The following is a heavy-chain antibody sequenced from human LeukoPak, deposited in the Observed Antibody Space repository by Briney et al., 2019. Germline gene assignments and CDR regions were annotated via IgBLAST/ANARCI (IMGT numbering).Heavy chain of an antibody. V-gene: IGHV1-2*02. D-gene: IGHD3-10*01. CDR2: INPNSGGT. J-gene: IGHJ3*02. CDR1: GYTFTGYY. CDR3: AREYYYGSGGHAFDI. Sequence: GASVKVSCKASGYTFTGYYMHWVRQAPGQGLEWMGWINPNSGGTNYSQKFQGRVTMTRDTSISTAYMELSRLRSDDTAVYYCAREYYYGSGGHAFDIWGQGKMGTVSS.